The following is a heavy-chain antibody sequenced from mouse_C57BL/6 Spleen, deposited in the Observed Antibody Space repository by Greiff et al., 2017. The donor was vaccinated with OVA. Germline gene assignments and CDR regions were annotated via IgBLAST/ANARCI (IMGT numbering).Heavy chain of an antibody. V-gene: IGHV1-4*01. Sequence: QVQLQQSGAELARPGASVKMSCKASGYTFTRYTMHWVKQRPGQGLEWIGYINPSSGYTKYNQKFKDKATLTADKSSSTAYMQLSSLTSEDSAVYYCASPDLLWLRRYYFDYWGQGTTLTVSS. CDR3: ASPDLLWLRRYYFDY. J-gene: IGHJ2*01. CDR2: INPSSGYT. CDR1: GYTFTRYT. D-gene: IGHD2-2*01.